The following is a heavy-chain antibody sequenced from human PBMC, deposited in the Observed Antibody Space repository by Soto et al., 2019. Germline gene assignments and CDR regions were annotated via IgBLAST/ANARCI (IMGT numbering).Heavy chain of an antibody. CDR3: ASARSGYDAFDI. Sequence: PGGSLRLSCAASGFTFSDSYMSWIRQAPGKGLEWVSYISSSSSYTDYADSVKGRFTISRDNAKNALYMQMNSLRAEDTAVYYCASARSGYDAFDIWGQGTMVTVSS. CDR2: ISSSSSYT. V-gene: IGHV3-11*03. D-gene: IGHD3-22*01. J-gene: IGHJ3*02. CDR1: GFTFSDSY.